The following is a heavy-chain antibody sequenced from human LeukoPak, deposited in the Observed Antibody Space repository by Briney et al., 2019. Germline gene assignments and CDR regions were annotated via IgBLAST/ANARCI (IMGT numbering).Heavy chain of an antibody. Sequence: GGSLRLSCAASGFTFSSYAMSWVRQAPGKGLEWVSAISGSGGSTYYADSVKGRFTISRDNSKNTLYLQMNSLRAEDTAVYYCAKGDGYDYFGGSYRPYFDYWGQGTLVTVSS. J-gene: IGHJ4*02. V-gene: IGHV3-23*01. CDR3: AKGDGYDYFGGSYRPYFDY. CDR1: GFTFSSYA. D-gene: IGHD3-16*02. CDR2: ISGSGGST.